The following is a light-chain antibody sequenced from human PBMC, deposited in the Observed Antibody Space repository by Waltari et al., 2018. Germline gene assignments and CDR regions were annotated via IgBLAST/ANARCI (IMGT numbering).Light chain of an antibody. CDR1: QSVLYTSNNKHY. V-gene: IGKV4-1*01. J-gene: IGKJ4*02. CDR3: QQYYSTPRLT. Sequence: DIVMTQSPDSLAVSLGERATISCTSSQSVLYTSNNKHYLAWYQQKPGQPPKQLIYCASTRESGVSDRFSGSGSGEDFTLTISSLQAEDVAVYYCQQYYSTPRLTFGGGTKVEIK. CDR2: CAS.